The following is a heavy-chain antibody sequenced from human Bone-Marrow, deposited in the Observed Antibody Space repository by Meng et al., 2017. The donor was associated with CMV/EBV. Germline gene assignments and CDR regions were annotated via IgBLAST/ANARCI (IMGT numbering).Heavy chain of an antibody. CDR2: ISYDGSNK. Sequence: ASVFTFCSYLMDWVRQAPGKGLVWVALISYDGSNKYYAASVKGRFTISRDNSKNTLYLQMNSLGAEDTAIYYCAKDPAAYSASSPGYWGQGTLVTVSS. CDR1: VFTFCSYL. J-gene: IGHJ4*02. V-gene: IGHV3-30*18. D-gene: IGHD1-26*01. CDR3: AKDPAAYSASSPGY.